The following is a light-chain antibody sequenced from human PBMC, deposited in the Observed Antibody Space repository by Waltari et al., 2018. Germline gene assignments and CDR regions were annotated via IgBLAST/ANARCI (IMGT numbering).Light chain of an antibody. Sequence: QSALTQPASVSGSPGQSITVSCTGTRSDLGTYNYVSWYQQHPGKAPKLMIYDVSSRPSGVSNRFSGSKSGNTASLTISGLQAEDEADYYCDSKSSSSPHVFGTGTKVTVL. V-gene: IGLV2-14*03. CDR2: DVS. J-gene: IGLJ1*01. CDR1: RSDLGTYNY. CDR3: DSKSSSSPHV.